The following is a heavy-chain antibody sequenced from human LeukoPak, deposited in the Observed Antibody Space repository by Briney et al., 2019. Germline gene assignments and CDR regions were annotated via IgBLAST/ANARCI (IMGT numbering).Heavy chain of an antibody. CDR3: ATLQSSGYDYSDY. D-gene: IGHD3-22*01. CDR1: GGSISSYY. J-gene: IGHJ4*02. CDR2: IYYSGST. Sequence: ASETLSLTCTVSGGSISSYYWSWIRQPPGKGLEWIGYIYYSGSTDYNPSLKSRVTMSVDASKNQFSLKLSSVTAADTAVYYCATLQSSGYDYSDYWGQGILVTVSS. V-gene: IGHV4-59*08.